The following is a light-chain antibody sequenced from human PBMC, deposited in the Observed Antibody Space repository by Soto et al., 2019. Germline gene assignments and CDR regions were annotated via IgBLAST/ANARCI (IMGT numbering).Light chain of an antibody. Sequence: QSVLTQPPSGSGAPGQRVTISCTGSRSNIGAGNDVHWYQQLPATAPKLLIYGNNNRTSGVPDRFSGYKSVTSASLAITGLQAEDEADYYCQSYDSSLSGSVFGGGTKLPVL. V-gene: IGLV1-40*01. CDR1: RSNIGAGND. CDR2: GNN. CDR3: QSYDSSLSGSV. J-gene: IGLJ2*01.